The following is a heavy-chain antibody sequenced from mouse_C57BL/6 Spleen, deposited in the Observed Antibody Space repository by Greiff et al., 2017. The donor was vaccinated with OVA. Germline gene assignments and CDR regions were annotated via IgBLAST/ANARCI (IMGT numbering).Heavy chain of an antibody. CDR1: GYSFTGYY. CDR3: ARSLYYDYDDYAMDY. J-gene: IGHJ4*01. V-gene: IGHV1-42*01. CDR2: INPSTGGT. Sequence: VQLQQSGPELVKPGASVKISCKASGYSFTGYYMNWVKQSPEKSLEWIGEINPSTGGTTYNQKFKAKATLTVDKSSSTAYMQLKSLTSEDSAVYYCARSLYYDYDDYAMDYWGQGTSVTVSS. D-gene: IGHD2-4*01.